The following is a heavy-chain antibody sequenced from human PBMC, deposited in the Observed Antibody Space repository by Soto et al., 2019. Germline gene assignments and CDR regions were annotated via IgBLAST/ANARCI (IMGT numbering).Heavy chain of an antibody. J-gene: IGHJ4*02. CDR2: INSDGTTT. D-gene: IGHD7-27*01. V-gene: IGHV3-74*03. CDR1: GFSFSTYW. CDR3: AIDLTGSVFDY. Sequence: EVQLMESGGGLVQPGGSLRLSCAASGFSFSTYWMHWVRQAPGPGLGEVARINSDGTTTTYADSVKGRFTISRDNAKNTLYLQMDSLRPEDTAVYYCAIDLTGSVFDYWGRGTLVTVSS.